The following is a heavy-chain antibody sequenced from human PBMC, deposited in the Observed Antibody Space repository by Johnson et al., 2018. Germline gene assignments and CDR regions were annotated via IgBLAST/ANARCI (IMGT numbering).Heavy chain of an antibody. D-gene: IGHD3-3*02. Sequence: EVLLVESGGGLVQPGGSLRLSCAASGFTFSSYWMSWVRQAPGKGLEWVANIKQDGGEKYYVDSVKGRFTVSRDNAKSSRYLQMNGLRVEDTAVYYCARSLAGAFEIWGQGTMVIVSS. J-gene: IGHJ3*02. CDR2: IKQDGGEK. V-gene: IGHV3-7*01. CDR3: ARSLAGAFEI. CDR1: GFTFSSYW.